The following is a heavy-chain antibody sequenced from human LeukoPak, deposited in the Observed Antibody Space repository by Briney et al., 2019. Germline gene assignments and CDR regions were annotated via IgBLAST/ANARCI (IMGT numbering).Heavy chain of an antibody. Sequence: ASVKVSCKASGYTFTSYGISWVRQAPGQGLEWMGWINTNTGNPTYAQGFTGRFVFSLDTSVSTAYLQISSLKAEDTAVYYCARDLYNWNYSGFDPWGQGTLVTVSS. CDR3: ARDLYNWNYSGFDP. J-gene: IGHJ5*02. V-gene: IGHV7-4-1*02. CDR2: INTNTGNP. CDR1: GYTFTSYG. D-gene: IGHD1-7*01.